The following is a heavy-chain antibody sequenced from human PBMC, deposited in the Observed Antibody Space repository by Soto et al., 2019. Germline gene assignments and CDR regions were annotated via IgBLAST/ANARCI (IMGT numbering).Heavy chain of an antibody. CDR3: AKGELAYDYYYYMDV. CDR1: GFTFDDYA. Sequence: EVQLVESGGGLVQPGRSLRLSCAASGFTFDDYAMHWVRQAPGKGLEWVSGISWNSGSIGYADSVKGRFTISRDNAKNSLYLQMNSLRAEDTALYYCAKGELAYDYYYYMDVWGKGTTVTVSS. D-gene: IGHD3-10*01. V-gene: IGHV3-9*01. CDR2: ISWNSGSI. J-gene: IGHJ6*03.